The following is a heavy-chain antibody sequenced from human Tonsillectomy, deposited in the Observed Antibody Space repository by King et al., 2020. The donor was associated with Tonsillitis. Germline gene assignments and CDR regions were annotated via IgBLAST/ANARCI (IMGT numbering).Heavy chain of an antibody. D-gene: IGHD2-8*01. CDR3: AKDHGKGYCTNGVCYNFDY. Sequence: VQLVESGGGLVQPGGSLRLSCAASGFTFSSYAMSWVRQAPWKGLEWVSGISGSGGRTYYADSVKGRVIISSDNSKNTLYLQMNSLRAEDTAVYYCAKDHGKGYCTNGVCYNFDYWGPGTLVTVSS. CDR2: ISGSGGRT. V-gene: IGHV3-23*04. J-gene: IGHJ4*02. CDR1: GFTFSSYA.